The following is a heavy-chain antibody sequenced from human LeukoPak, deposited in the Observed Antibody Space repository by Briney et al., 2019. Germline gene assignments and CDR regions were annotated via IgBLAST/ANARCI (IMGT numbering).Heavy chain of an antibody. V-gene: IGHV1-69*04. CDR2: IIPIFGIA. CDR1: GGTFSSYA. CDR3: ARVGDTMTFDY. J-gene: IGHJ4*02. Sequence: SVKVSCKASGGTFSSYAISWVRQAPGQGLEWMGRIIPIFGIANYAQKFQGRVTITADKSTSTAYMELSSLRSEDTAVYHCARVGDTMTFDYWGQGTLVTVSS. D-gene: IGHD1-26*01.